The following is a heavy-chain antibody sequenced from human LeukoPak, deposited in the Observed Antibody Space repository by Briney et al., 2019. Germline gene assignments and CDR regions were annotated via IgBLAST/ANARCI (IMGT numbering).Heavy chain of an antibody. CDR2: IKQDGSEK. J-gene: IGHJ3*02. D-gene: IGHD3-22*01. CDR3: AGATYDSSAVDAFDI. CDR1: GFTFSSYW. Sequence: GGSLRLSCAASGFTFSSYWMSWVRQAPGKGLEWVANIKQDGSEKYYVDSVKGRFTISRDNAKNSLYLQMNSLRAEDTAVYYCAGATYDSSAVDAFDIWGQGTMVTVS. V-gene: IGHV3-7*04.